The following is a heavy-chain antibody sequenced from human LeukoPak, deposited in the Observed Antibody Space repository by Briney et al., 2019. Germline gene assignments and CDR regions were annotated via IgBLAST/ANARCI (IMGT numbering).Heavy chain of an antibody. CDR1: GYTFTGYY. V-gene: IGHV1-2*02. D-gene: IGHD5-12*01. J-gene: IGHJ4*02. CDR3: ARSDIVATSPFDY. CDR2: INPNSGGT. Sequence: ASVKVSCKASGYTFTGYYMHWVRQAPGQGLEWMGLINPNSGGTNYAQKFQGRVTMTRDTSISTAYMELSRLRSDDTAVYCCARSDIVATSPFDYWGQGTLVTVSS.